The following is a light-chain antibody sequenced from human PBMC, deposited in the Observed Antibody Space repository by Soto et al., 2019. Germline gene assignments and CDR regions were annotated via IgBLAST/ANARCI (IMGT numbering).Light chain of an antibody. CDR3: QQSYSTPT. Sequence: DIQMTQSPSSLSPSVGDRVTITCRASQSISSYLNWYQQKPGKAPKLLIYAASSLQSGVPSRFSGSGSGTDFTLTISSLQPEDSATYYCQQSYSTPTFGPGTKVDIK. CDR2: AAS. J-gene: IGKJ3*01. V-gene: IGKV1-39*01. CDR1: QSISSY.